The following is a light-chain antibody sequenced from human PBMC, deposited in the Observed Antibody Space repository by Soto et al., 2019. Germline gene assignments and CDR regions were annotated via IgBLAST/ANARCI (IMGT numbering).Light chain of an antibody. CDR3: SSYTSSSTYV. CDR1: SRDVGYYNY. Sequence: QSVLTQPASVSGSPGQSITISCTGTSRDVGYYNYVSWYQQHPGKAPKLMIYDVLNRPSGVFNRFSGSKSGNTASLTISGLQAEDEADYYCSSYTSSSTYVFGTGTKVTVL. CDR2: DVL. V-gene: IGLV2-14*03. J-gene: IGLJ1*01.